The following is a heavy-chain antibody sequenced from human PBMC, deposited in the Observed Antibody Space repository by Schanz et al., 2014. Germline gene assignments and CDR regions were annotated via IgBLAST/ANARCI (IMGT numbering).Heavy chain of an antibody. D-gene: IGHD2-15*01. CDR3: AKGSVVVVAATLPFDY. CDR1: GFTFSSYA. J-gene: IGHJ4*02. V-gene: IGHV3-23*04. CDR2: ISGSGGST. Sequence: EVQLVESGGGLVQPGGSLRLSCAASGFTFSSYAMSWVRQAPGKGLEWVSAISGSGGSTYYADSVKGRFTISRDNSKKKLYRKRKRRREEEKEGEEGAKGSVVVVAATLPFDYWGPGTLVTVSS.